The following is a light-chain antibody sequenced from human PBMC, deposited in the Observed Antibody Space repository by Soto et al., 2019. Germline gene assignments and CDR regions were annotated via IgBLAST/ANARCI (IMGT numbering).Light chain of an antibody. V-gene: IGLV2-14*01. CDR3: SSYTTSGTPV. CDR2: GVS. CDR1: SSDVGGYNY. J-gene: IGLJ3*02. Sequence: QSALTQPASVSGSPGQTITISCTGTSSDVGGYNYLSWYQQHPGKAPKVMIYGVSNRPSGVFNCLSGSKSGNTASLTISGLQAEDEADYFCSSYTTSGTPVFGGGTKVTVL.